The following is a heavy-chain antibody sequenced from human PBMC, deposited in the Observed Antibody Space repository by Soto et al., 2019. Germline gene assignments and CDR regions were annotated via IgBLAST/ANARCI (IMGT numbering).Heavy chain of an antibody. CDR3: TTVNYSNILTYYYMDV. CDR2: IKSKTDGGTT. CDR1: GFTFSNAW. Sequence: GGSLRLSCAASGFTFSNAWMSWVRQAPGKGLEWVGRIKSKTDGGTTDYAAPVKGRFTISRDDSKNTLYLQMNSLKTEDTAVYYCTTVNYSNILTYYYMDVWGKGTTVTVSS. J-gene: IGHJ6*03. V-gene: IGHV3-15*01. D-gene: IGHD4-4*01.